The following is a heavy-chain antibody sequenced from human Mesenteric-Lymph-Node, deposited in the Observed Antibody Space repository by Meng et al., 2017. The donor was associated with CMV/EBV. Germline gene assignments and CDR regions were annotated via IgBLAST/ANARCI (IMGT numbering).Heavy chain of an antibody. CDR1: GFTFSSYS. J-gene: IGHJ4*02. CDR3: AKDLTYCSGDCYLTPGGYFDY. V-gene: IGHV3-21*04. CDR2: ISSSSSYI. D-gene: IGHD2-21*01. Sequence: GESLKISCAASGFTFSSYSMNWVRQAPGKGLEWVSSISSSSSYIYYADSVKGRFTISRDNAKNSLYLQMNSLRAEDTAVYYCAKDLTYCSGDCYLTPGGYFDYWGQGTLVTVSS.